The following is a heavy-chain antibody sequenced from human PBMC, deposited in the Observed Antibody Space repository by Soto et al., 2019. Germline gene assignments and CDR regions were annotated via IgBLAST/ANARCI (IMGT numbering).Heavy chain of an antibody. J-gene: IGHJ4*02. D-gene: IGHD6-19*01. CDR3: AKDEAYSSGWLAVY. Sequence: PGGSLRLSCAASGFTFRSFWMSWVRQAPGKGLEWVANINQDGSEKQYVESVRGRFTISGDNDKDSLYLQMNRLRVEDTAVYYCAKDEAYSSGWLAVYWGQGTLVTVSS. V-gene: IGHV3-7*01. CDR2: INQDGSEK. CDR1: GFTFRSFW.